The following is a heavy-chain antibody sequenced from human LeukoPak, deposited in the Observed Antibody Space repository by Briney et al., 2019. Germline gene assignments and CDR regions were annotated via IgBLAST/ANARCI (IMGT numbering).Heavy chain of an antibody. Sequence: GGSLRLSCAASGFTFSSYSMSWVRQAPGKGLEWVSSISSSSSYIYYADSVKGRFTISRDNAKNSLYLQLNSLRAEDTAVYYCAGGPPIWRAFDIWGQGTMVTVSS. CDR2: ISSSSSYI. J-gene: IGHJ3*02. V-gene: IGHV3-21*01. CDR3: AGGPPIWRAFDI. D-gene: IGHD3-16*01. CDR1: GFTFSSYS.